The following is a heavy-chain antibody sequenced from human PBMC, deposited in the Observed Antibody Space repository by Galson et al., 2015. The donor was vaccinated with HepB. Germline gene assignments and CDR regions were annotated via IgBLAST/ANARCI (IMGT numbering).Heavy chain of an antibody. V-gene: IGHV1-69*06. CDR3: AREDPLCYDSSGYYCHFDY. CDR2: IIPIFGTA. Sequence: SVKVSCKASGGTFSSYAISWVRQAPGQGLEWMGGIIPIFGTANYAQKFQGRVTITADKSTSTAYMELSSLRSEDTAVYYCAREDPLCYDSSGYYCHFDYGGQGTLVTVSS. CDR1: GGTFSSYA. J-gene: IGHJ4*02. D-gene: IGHD3-22*01.